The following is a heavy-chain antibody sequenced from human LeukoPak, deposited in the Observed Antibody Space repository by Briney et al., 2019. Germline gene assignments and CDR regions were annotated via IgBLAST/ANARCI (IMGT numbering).Heavy chain of an antibody. Sequence: GRSLTLACAADGLTFSSYWMHWVRQAPGKWRVWVSHINSDGSDRNNADSVKGRFTISRDNAKNTLYLQMNSLRAEDTALYYCAKEIAAAPYYFDYWGQGTLVTVSS. CDR2: INSDGSDR. V-gene: IGHV3-74*01. CDR3: AKEIAAAPYYFDY. J-gene: IGHJ4*02. D-gene: IGHD6-13*01. CDR1: GLTFSSYW.